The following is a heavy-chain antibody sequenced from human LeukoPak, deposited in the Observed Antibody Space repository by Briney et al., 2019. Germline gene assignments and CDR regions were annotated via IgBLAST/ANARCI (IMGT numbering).Heavy chain of an antibody. D-gene: IGHD3-22*01. CDR1: GGSISSGSYH. J-gene: IGHJ3*02. CDR2: IYTSGST. CDR3: AWQGTYVSSGDDAFDI. V-gene: IGHV4-61*02. Sequence: SETLSLTCTVSGGSISSGSYHWSWIRQPAGKGLNWNGRIYTSGSTNYNPSLKNRVTIKVNTSKNQFSLKLSSVTAADTAVYYCAWQGTYVSSGDDAFDIWGQGTMVTVSS.